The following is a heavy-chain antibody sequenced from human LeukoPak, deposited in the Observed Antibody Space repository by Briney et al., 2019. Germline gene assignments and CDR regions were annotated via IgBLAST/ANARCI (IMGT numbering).Heavy chain of an antibody. CDR1: GFTFCDYA. J-gene: IGHJ4*02. D-gene: IGHD3-22*01. Sequence: GGSLRLSCTASGFTFCDYAMSWVRQAPGKGLEWVGFIRSKAYGGTTEYAASVKGRFTISRDDSKSIAYLQMNSLKTEDTAVYYCTRAWSVMTYYYDSSGYYYFDYWGQGTLVTVS. CDR2: IRSKAYGGTT. V-gene: IGHV3-49*04. CDR3: TRAWSVMTYYYDSSGYYYFDY.